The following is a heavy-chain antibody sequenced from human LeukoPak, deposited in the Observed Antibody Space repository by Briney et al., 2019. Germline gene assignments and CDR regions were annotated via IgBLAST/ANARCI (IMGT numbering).Heavy chain of an antibody. CDR3: ASATTSRDAFDI. Sequence: ASVKVSCKASGYTFSVYYMHWVRQAPGQGLEWMGRINPNSGGTNYAQKFQGRVTMTRDTSINTAYMELTRLKSDDTAVYYCASATTSRDAFDIWGQGTMVTVSS. V-gene: IGHV1-2*02. J-gene: IGHJ3*02. D-gene: IGHD4-11*01. CDR2: INPNSGGT. CDR1: GYTFSVYY.